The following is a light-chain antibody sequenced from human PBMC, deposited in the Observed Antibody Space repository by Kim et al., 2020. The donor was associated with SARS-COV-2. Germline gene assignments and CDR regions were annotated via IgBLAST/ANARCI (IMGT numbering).Light chain of an antibody. CDR1: QTMRRN. J-gene: IGKJ1*01. CDR2: GAF. V-gene: IGKV3-15*01. CDR3: QQYDNWPR. Sequence: SVSPGERVAPPCRASQTMRRNVAWYQQKPGQAPGLLIYGAFTRATDIPARFSGSGSGTEFTLTISSLQSEDFAVYFCQQYDNWPRFGQGTKVDIK.